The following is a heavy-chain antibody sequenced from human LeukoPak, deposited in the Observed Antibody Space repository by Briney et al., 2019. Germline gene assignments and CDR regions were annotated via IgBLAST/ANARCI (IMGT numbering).Heavy chain of an antibody. V-gene: IGHV4-59*12. CDR2: IYYSGST. CDR1: GGSISSYY. Sequence: SETLSLTCTVSGGSISSYYWSWIRQPPGKGLEWIGYIYYSGSTNYNPSLKSRVTISVDTSKNQFSLKLSSVTAADTAVYYCARDVYYYGSGSYYYYYYMDVWGKGTTVTVSS. D-gene: IGHD3-10*01. CDR3: ARDVYYYGSGSYYYYYYMDV. J-gene: IGHJ6*03.